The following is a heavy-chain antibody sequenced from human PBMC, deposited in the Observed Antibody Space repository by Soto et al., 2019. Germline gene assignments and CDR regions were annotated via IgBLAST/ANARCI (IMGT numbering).Heavy chain of an antibody. CDR2: IWYDGSDK. CDR3: ARGQNWNYLDY. J-gene: IGHJ4*02. CDR1: GFTFSSYG. V-gene: IGHV3-33*01. D-gene: IGHD1-1*01. Sequence: QVQLVESGGGVVQPGRSLRLSCAASGFTFSSYGMHWVRQAPGKGLEWVAVIWYDGSDKYYADSVKGRFTISRDNSKNTLYLRMNSLRVEDTAVYYCARGQNWNYLDYWGQGTLVTVSS.